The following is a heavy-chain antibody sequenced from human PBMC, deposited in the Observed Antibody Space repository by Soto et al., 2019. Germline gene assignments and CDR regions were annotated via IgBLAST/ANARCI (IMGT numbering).Heavy chain of an antibody. D-gene: IGHD5-18*01. CDR1: GFNFRNYA. CDR2: IRASGDST. CDR3: AKGGYTSYYDY. V-gene: IGHV3-23*01. J-gene: IGHJ4*02. Sequence: HPGGSLRLSCAASGFNFRNYAMTWVRQAPGKGLEWVSTIRASGDSTFYADSVKGRITISRDNSKNTVYLQMNTLAAEDTAVYFCAKGGYTSYYDYWGQGILVTVSS.